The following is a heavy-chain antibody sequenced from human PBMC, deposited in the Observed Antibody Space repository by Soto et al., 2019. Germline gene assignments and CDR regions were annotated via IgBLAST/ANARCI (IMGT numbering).Heavy chain of an antibody. CDR3: ARDDYYDSSGYWPYYGMDV. V-gene: IGHV3-30-3*01. J-gene: IGHJ6*02. CDR1: GFTFSSYA. Sequence: QVPLVESGGGVVQPGRSLRLSCAASGFTFSSYAMHWVRQAPGKGLEWVAVISYDGSNKYYADSVKGRFTISRDNSKNTLYLQMNSLRAEDTAVYYCARDDYYDSSGYWPYYGMDVWGQGTTVTVSS. CDR2: ISYDGSNK. D-gene: IGHD3-22*01.